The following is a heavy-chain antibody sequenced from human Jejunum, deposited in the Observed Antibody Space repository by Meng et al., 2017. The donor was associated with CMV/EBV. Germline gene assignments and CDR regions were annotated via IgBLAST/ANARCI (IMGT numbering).Heavy chain of an antibody. V-gene: IGHV3-23*01. D-gene: IGHD2/OR15-2a*01. CDR3: AKVGNSWDFDY. Sequence: CAASGFTFRIHAMNWVRQAPGKGLEWVSAITGGGDSYYADSVKGRFTITRDNSENTVSLQMDSLRVDDTAVYYCAKVGNSWDFDYWGQGTLVTVSS. CDR1: GFTFRIHA. J-gene: IGHJ4*02. CDR2: ITGGGDS.